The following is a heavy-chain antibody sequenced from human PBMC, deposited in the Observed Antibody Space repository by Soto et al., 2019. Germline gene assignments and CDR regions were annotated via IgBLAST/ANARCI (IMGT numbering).Heavy chain of an antibody. V-gene: IGHV4-30-4*01. CDR2: IYYSGST. CDR3: ARSRYCSSTSCYYWFDP. Sequence: PSETLSLTCTVSGGSISSGDYYWSWIRQPPGKGLEWIGYIYYSGSTYYNPSLKSRVSVSVDTSKNQFSLKLSSVTAADTAMYYCARSRYCSSTSCYYWFDPWGQGTLVTVSS. J-gene: IGHJ5*02. D-gene: IGHD2-2*01. CDR1: GGSISSGDYY.